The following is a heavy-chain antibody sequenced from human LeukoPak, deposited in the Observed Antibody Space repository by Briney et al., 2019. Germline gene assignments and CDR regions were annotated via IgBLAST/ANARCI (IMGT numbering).Heavy chain of an antibody. V-gene: IGHV3-21*01. Sequence: PGGSLRLSCAASGFIISKNWMTWVRQAPGKGLEWVSSISSSSSYIYYADSVKGRFTISRDNAKNSLYLQMNSLRAEDTAVYYCATSLHYYYMDVWGKGTTVTVSS. CDR2: ISSSSSYI. CDR1: GFIISKNW. J-gene: IGHJ6*03. CDR3: ATSLHYYYMDV.